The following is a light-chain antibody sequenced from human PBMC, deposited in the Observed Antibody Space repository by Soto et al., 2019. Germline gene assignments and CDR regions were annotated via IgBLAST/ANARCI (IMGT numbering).Light chain of an antibody. Sequence: EIVLTQSPGTLSLSPGERATLSCRASQSADTRHLAWYQQKPGQAPRLLIYAASSRATGIPDRFSGSGSGTDFTLTISRLEPEDFAVYYCQQYSSSQTFGQGTKVEIE. J-gene: IGKJ1*01. CDR1: QSADTRH. CDR3: QQYSSSQT. V-gene: IGKV3-20*01. CDR2: AAS.